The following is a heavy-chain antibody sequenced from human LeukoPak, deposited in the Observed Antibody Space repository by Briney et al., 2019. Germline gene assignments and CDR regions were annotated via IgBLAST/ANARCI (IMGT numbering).Heavy chain of an antibody. CDR1: GGSISSISSNNYH. CDR3: AREMGVVTAHGVDV. D-gene: IGHD4-23*01. V-gene: IGHV4-39*02. Sequence: SETLSLTCIVSGGSISSISSNNYHWGWIRQPPGKGLEWIGSIYYSGSTYYNPSLKSRVTISVDTSKNQFSLKLSSVTAADTALYYCAREMGVVTAHGVDVWGQGTTVTVSS. J-gene: IGHJ6*02. CDR2: IYYSGST.